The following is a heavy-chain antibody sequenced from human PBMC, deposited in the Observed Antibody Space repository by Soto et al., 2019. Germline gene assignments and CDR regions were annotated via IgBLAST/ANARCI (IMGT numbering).Heavy chain of an antibody. CDR2: IYASGSP. J-gene: IGHJ4*02. D-gene: IGHD1-26*01. CDR3: ARGVGSSPPRY. V-gene: IGHV4-59*01. CDR1: DGSIIVYY. Sequence: SETLCLTFTISDGSIIVYYGSWIRPTPCQALEWIGYIYASGSPYYNPSLRSRVLISADTSKNQVSLELTSATAADTAVYFCARGVGSSPPRYWGRGTLVTVSS.